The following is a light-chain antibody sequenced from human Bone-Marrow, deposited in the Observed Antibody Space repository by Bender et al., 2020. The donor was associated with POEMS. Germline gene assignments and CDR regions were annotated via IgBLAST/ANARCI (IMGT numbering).Light chain of an antibody. V-gene: IGLV2-23*02. CDR3: CSYAGSSTWV. CDR1: SSDVGSYTL. CDR2: EVS. Sequence: QSALTQPASVSGSPGQSITISCTGTSSDVGSYTLVSWYQQHPGKAPKLMIYEVSGRPSWVSDRFSGSKSGNTASLTISGLQAEDEADYYCCSYAGSSTWVFGGGTKLTVL. J-gene: IGLJ3*02.